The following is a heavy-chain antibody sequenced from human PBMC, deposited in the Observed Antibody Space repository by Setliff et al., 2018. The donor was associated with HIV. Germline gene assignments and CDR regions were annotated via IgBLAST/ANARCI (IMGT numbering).Heavy chain of an antibody. CDR1: GYTFTDFG. CDR3: ARTGGLTYYDYVWGSYRYTCDY. V-gene: IGHV1-18*01. CDR2: INPSGGST. Sequence: ASVKVSCKASGYTFTDFGITWVRQAPGQGLEWMGRINPSGGSTSYAQKFQGRVTMTTDTSTSTAYMELRSLRSDDTAVYYCARTGGLTYYDYVWGSYRYTCDYWGQGTLVTVSS. J-gene: IGHJ4*02. D-gene: IGHD3-16*02.